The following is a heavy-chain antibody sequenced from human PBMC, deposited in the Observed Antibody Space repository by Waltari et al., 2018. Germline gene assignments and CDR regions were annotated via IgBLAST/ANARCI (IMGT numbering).Heavy chain of an antibody. D-gene: IGHD4-17*01. CDR1: GYTFTDYT. CDR3: ARALLGLTNRLDV. CDR2: INTKNGHP. V-gene: IGHV7-4-1*02. J-gene: IGHJ6*02. Sequence: QVQLAQSGSELKEPGGSVKVSCRTSGYTFTDYTINWVRQAPGQGLEWMGWINTKNGHPTYVQGFTVRFVFSLDTSVSTTYLQITGLKAEDTAVYFCARALLGLTNRLDVWGQGTTVTISS.